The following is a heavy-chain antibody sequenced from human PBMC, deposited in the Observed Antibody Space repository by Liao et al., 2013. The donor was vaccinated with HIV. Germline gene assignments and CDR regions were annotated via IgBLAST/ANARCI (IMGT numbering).Heavy chain of an antibody. V-gene: IGHV4-34*01. CDR2: INHTGTT. J-gene: IGHJ4*02. CDR1: SGPFSGYY. Sequence: QVQLQQWGAGLLKPSETLSLTCAVYSGPFSGYYWSWIRQPPGKGLEWIGEINHTGTTNYNPSLKSRVTISVDTSENQFSLKLRSVTAADTAVYYCARAPVAVTGTTPDYWGQGTLVTVSS. CDR3: ARAPVAVTGTTPDY. D-gene: IGHD1-20*01.